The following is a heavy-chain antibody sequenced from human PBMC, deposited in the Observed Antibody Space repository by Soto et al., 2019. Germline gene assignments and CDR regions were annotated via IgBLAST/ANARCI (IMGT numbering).Heavy chain of an antibody. J-gene: IGHJ4*02. CDR1: GFTFSSYG. CDR3: ARDRYSSGWYDLDY. D-gene: IGHD6-19*01. CDR2: IGYDGSNK. V-gene: IGHV3-33*01. Sequence: QVQLGESGGGGVQPGRSLRLSCAASGFTFSSYGMHWVRQAPGKGLEWVAVIGYDGSNKYYADSVKGPFTISRDNSKNTLYLQMNSLRVEDTAVYYCARDRYSSGWYDLDYWGQGTLVTVSS.